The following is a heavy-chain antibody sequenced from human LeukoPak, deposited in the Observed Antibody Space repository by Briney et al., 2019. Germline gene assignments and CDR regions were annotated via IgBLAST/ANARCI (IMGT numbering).Heavy chain of an antibody. V-gene: IGHV4-59*01. Sequence: SETLTLTSTGSGESISGYYWSWIRQPPRKAREGGGYLSSRGITNYNHSLKRGVKISVATSKHPFCLKLTSVTAADAAVYSCARKYSTTWVYDYWGQGALATVGS. CDR3: ARKYSTTWVYDY. CDR2: LSSRGIT. CDR1: GESISGYY. D-gene: IGHD6-13*01. J-gene: IGHJ4*02.